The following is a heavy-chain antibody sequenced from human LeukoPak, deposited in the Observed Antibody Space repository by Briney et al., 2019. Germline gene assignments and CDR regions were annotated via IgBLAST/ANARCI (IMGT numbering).Heavy chain of an antibody. CDR3: ARDALRDDAFDI. CDR1: GFTFSSYH. J-gene: IGHJ3*02. Sequence: PGGSLRLSCTASGFTFSSYHMNWVRQAPGKGLEWVSSISSSSVYTHYADSVKGRITISRDNGKNSLYLQMNSLTAEDTALYYCARDALRDDAFDIWGQGTMVTVSS. V-gene: IGHV3-21*04. CDR2: ISSSSVYT.